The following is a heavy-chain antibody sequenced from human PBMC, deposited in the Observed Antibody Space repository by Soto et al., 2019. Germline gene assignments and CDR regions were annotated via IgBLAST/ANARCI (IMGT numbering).Heavy chain of an antibody. V-gene: IGHV3-53*01. D-gene: IGHD3-3*01. CDR1: GFTVSSNY. CDR2: IYSGGST. J-gene: IGHJ6*02. CDR3: ASRDYDFWSGSPLEV. Sequence: GSLRLSCAASGFTVSSNYMSWVRQAPGKGLEWVSVIYSGGSTYYADSVKGRFTISRDNSKNTLYLQMNSLRAEDTAVYYCASRDYDFWSGSPLEVWGQGTTVTVSS.